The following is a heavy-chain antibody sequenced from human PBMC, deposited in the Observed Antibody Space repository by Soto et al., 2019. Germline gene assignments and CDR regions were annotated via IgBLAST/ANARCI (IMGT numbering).Heavy chain of an antibody. D-gene: IGHD3-10*01. CDR1: GFTFSSYV. CDR3: ATRGSV. CDR2: IISSGGST. Sequence: EVQLLESGGGLVQPGGSLRLSCAASGFTFSSYVMTWVRQAPGKGLEWVSGIISSGGSTYYADSVKGRFTISRDNSKNTLYLQMNSLRAEDTAIYYCATRGSVWGRGTTVTVSS. J-gene: IGHJ6*04. V-gene: IGHV3-23*01.